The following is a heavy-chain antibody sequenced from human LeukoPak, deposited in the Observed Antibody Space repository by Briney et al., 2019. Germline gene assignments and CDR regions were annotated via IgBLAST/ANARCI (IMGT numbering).Heavy chain of an antibody. CDR3: ARDAGIVAFDI. CDR1: GFTFGGYT. D-gene: IGHD2-15*01. V-gene: IGHV3-21*01. CDR2: ISSSLNI. J-gene: IGHJ3*02. Sequence: GGSLRLSCVASGFTFGGYTINWVRLAPGKGLEWVSSISSSLNIYFAESVKGRFTISRDNARNLVSLQLNSLRVEDTAVHYCARDAGIVAFDIWGQGTVVTVSS.